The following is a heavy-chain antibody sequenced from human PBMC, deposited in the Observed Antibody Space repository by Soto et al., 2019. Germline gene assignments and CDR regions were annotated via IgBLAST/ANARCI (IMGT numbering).Heavy chain of an antibody. Sequence: SLRLSCTASGFSFSNYGMHWVRQAPGKGLEWVAVIWHDGSNKYYVDSVKGRFTISRDNSKNTLSLQMNSLRVEDTAMYYCASSPXVRNPLPADYWGQGTPVTVSS. V-gene: IGHV3-33*03. J-gene: IGHJ4*02. CDR2: IWHDGSNK. D-gene: IGHD6-25*01. CDR3: ASSPXVRNPLPADY. CDR1: GFSFSNYG.